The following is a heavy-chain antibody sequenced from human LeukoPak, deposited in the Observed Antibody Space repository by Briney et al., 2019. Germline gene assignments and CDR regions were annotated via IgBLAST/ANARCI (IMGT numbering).Heavy chain of an antibody. CDR3: ARAYDFWSGYHDAYFDY. D-gene: IGHD3-3*01. J-gene: IGHJ4*02. CDR2: INHSGST. V-gene: IGHV4-34*01. CDR1: GGSFSGYY. Sequence: SETLSLTCAVYGGSFSGYYWSWIRQPPGKGLEWIGEINHSGSTNYNPSLKSRVTISVDTSKNQFSLKLSSVTAADTAVYYCARAYDFWSGYHDAYFDYWGQGTLVTVSS.